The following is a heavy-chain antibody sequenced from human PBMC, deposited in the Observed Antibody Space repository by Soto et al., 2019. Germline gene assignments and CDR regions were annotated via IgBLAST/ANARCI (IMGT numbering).Heavy chain of an antibody. CDR1: GFTFSNAY. Sequence: GGSLGLSCAASGFTFSNAYMNWVRQAPGKGLEWVGRIKSKSDGETTDYAAPVKGRFIISRDDSKNTLYLQMNSLQTEDTAVYYCAHAPGRRGYYGLDVWGQGTTVTVS. D-gene: IGHD6-13*01. CDR2: IKSKSDGETT. V-gene: IGHV3-15*07. J-gene: IGHJ6*02. CDR3: AHAPGRRGYYGLDV.